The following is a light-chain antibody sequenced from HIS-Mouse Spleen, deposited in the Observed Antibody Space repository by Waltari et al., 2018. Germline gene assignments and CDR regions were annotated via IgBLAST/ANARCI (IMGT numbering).Light chain of an antibody. V-gene: IGLV2-14*01. CDR2: EVS. CDR3: SSYTSSSTL. Sequence: QSALTQPASVSGSPGQSITISCTGTSRDVGGYNYFSWYQQHPGKAPKLMIYEVSNRPSGVSNRFSGSKSGNTASLTISGLQAEDEADYYCSSYTSSSTLFGGGTKLTVL. J-gene: IGLJ2*01. CDR1: SRDVGGYNY.